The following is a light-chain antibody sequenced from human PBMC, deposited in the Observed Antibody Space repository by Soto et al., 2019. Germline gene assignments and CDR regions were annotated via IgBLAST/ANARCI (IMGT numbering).Light chain of an antibody. Sequence: EIVLTQSPGTLSLSPGERAILSCRASQSVSSSYLAWYQQKPGQAARLLIYGASSRATGIPDRFSGSGSGTDFTLTISRREPEDFEVYYCQQYGSSPLYTFGQGTKLEIK. CDR3: QQYGSSPLYT. V-gene: IGKV3-20*01. J-gene: IGKJ2*01. CDR1: QSVSSSY. CDR2: GAS.